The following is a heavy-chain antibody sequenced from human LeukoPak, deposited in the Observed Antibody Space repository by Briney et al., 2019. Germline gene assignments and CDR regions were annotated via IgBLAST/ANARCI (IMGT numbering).Heavy chain of an antibody. CDR1: GFIFSDYY. CDR3: AGVTYYGSGKPFEY. V-gene: IGHV3-11*01. D-gene: IGHD3-10*01. CDR2: ISRGGTTI. J-gene: IGHJ4*02. Sequence: GGSLRLSCAASGFIFSDYYMSWFRQAPGKGLEWVSYISRGGTTIYYADSVKGLFTISRDNAKNSVNLQMSSLRAEDTAVYYCAGVTYYGSGKPFEYWGQGTLVTVSS.